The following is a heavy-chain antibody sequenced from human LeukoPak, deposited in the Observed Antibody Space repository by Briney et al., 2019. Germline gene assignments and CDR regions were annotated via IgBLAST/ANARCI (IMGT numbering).Heavy chain of an antibody. J-gene: IGHJ6*03. V-gene: IGHV3-7*01. D-gene: IGHD6-6*01. CDR3: AREIEYSSSSLYYYYYMDV. Sequence: GGSLRLSCAASGFTFSSYWMSWLRQAPGKGLEWVANIKQDGSEKYYVDSVKGRFTISRDNAKNSLYLQMNSLRAEDTAVYYCAREIEYSSSSLYYYYYMDVWGKGTTVTVSS. CDR2: IKQDGSEK. CDR1: GFTFSSYW.